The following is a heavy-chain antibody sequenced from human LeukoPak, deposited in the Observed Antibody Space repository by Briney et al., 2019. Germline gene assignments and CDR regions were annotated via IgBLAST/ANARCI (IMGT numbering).Heavy chain of an antibody. CDR3: AKDLRAVAGTFFEYFQH. Sequence: GGSLRLSCAASGFTLSIYGMHWVRQAPGKGLEWVAVIPYDGSNEYYADSVKGRFTISRDNSKNTLHLQMNSLRAEDTAVYYCAKDLRAVAGTFFEYFQHWGQGTLVTVSS. CDR1: GFTLSIYG. J-gene: IGHJ1*01. CDR2: IPYDGSNE. V-gene: IGHV3-30*18. D-gene: IGHD6-19*01.